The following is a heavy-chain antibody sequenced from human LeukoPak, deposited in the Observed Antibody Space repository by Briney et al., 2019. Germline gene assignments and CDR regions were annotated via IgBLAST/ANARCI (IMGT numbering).Heavy chain of an antibody. CDR1: GYSFTTYW. CDR2: IYIGDSDV. D-gene: IGHD6-19*01. V-gene: IGHV5-51*01. J-gene: IGHJ3*02. CDR3: AKEYTSGWQNANGVDAFDI. Sequence: GESLKISCKGSGYSFTTYWIGWVRQMPGKGLEWMGVIYIGDSDVRYSPSFQGQVTISADRSIGTAYLQWSSLKASDTAVYYCAKEYTSGWQNANGVDAFDIWGQGTMVTVSS.